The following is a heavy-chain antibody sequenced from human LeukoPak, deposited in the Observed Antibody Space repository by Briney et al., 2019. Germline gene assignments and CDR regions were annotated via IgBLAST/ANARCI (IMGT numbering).Heavy chain of an antibody. CDR2: IYSSGST. J-gene: IGHJ4*02. D-gene: IGHD3/OR15-3a*01. CDR1: GDSITGFY. V-gene: IGHV4-59*08. Sequence: SETLSLTCTVSGDSITGFYWRWIRQPPGEGLEWIGYIYSSGSTYYNPSLKSRVTISVDTSKNQFSLKLSSVTAADTAFYYCTRRRWTFDYWGQGTLVTVSS. CDR3: TRRRWTFDY.